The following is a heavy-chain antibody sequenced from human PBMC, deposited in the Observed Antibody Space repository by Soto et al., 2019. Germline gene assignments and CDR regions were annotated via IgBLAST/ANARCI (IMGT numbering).Heavy chain of an antibody. J-gene: IGHJ4*02. V-gene: IGHV1-3*05. CDR3: ARAVAVPADFDY. CDR2: INAGNGNT. CDR1: GYTFTAYA. D-gene: IGHD6-19*01. Sequence: QVQLVQSGAEEKKPGASVKVSCKASGYTFTAYAMHWVRQAPGQRLEWMGWINAGNGNTKYSQKFQGRVTITRDTSASTAYMELSSLRYEDTAAYYCARAVAVPADFDYWGQGTLVTVSS.